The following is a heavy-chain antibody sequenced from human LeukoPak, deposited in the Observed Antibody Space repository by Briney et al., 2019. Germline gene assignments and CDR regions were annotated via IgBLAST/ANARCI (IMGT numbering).Heavy chain of an antibody. D-gene: IGHD3-10*01. V-gene: IGHV3-30*01. J-gene: IGHJ4*02. CDR1: GFTFSSYA. CDR3: ARVLLWFGEFDY. CDR2: ISYDGSNK. Sequence: PGGSLRLSCAASGFTFSSYAMHWFRQAPGKGLEWVAVISYDGSNKYYADSVKGRFTISRDNPENTLYLQMNSLRAEDTAVYYCARVLLWFGEFDYWGQGTLVTVSS.